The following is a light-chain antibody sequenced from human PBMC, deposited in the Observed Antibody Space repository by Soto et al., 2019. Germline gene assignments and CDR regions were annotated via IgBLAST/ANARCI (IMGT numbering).Light chain of an antibody. CDR1: QSVSNNY. CDR2: GAS. J-gene: IGKJ1*01. V-gene: IGKV3-20*01. CDR3: QQYYSLPWT. Sequence: EIVLTQSPGTLSLSPGERATLPCRASQSVSNNYLAWYQQKPGQAPGLLIYGASNRDTGIPDRFSGSGSGTDFTLTISRLEPEDFAVYYCQQYYSLPWTFGQGTKVDIK.